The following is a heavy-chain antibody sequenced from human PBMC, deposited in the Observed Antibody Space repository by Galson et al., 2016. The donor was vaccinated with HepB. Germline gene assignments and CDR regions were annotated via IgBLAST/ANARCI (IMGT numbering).Heavy chain of an antibody. Sequence: TLSLTCSVSGGSVYSHDYYWTWIRQPPGKGLEWIGYIYYSGTTYYNPSLKSRIAMSIDTSKVQISLTMTSVTAADTAVYYCARLYVGWGHYRFDSWGQGSLLIVSS. CDR1: GGSVYSHDYY. J-gene: IGHJ4*02. D-gene: IGHD3-16*02. V-gene: IGHV4-30-4*01. CDR2: IYYSGTT. CDR3: ARLYVGWGHYRFDS.